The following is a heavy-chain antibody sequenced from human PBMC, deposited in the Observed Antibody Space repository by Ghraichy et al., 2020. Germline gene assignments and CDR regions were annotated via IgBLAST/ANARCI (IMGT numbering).Heavy chain of an antibody. D-gene: IGHD6-19*01. CDR2: ISYRGAT. V-gene: IGHV4-39*01. CDR1: GGSISSSSYY. CDR3: ARLQWLEPFDY. Sequence: SQTLSLTCTVSGGSISSSSYYWAWIRQPPGKGLEWIGSISYRGATYYNPSLKSRVTVSADTSKNQFSLRLSSLTAADTAVYYCARLQWLEPFDYWGQGTLVTVSS. J-gene: IGHJ4*02.